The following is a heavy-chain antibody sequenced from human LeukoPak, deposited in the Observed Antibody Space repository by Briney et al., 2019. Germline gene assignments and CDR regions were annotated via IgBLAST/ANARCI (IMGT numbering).Heavy chain of an antibody. CDR2: ISWNSGSI. D-gene: IGHD5-24*01. J-gene: IGHJ4*02. V-gene: IGHV3-9*01. CDR1: GFTFDDYA. Sequence: GGSLRLPCAASGFTFDDYAMHWVRQAPGKGLEWVSGISWNSGSIGYADSVKGRFTISRDNAKNSLYLQMNSLRGEDTAFYYCAKGILARDGHPIDYWGQGTLVTVSS. CDR3: AKGILARDGHPIDY.